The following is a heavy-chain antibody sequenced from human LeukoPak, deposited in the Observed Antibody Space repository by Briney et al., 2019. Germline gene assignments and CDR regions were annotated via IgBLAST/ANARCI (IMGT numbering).Heavy chain of an antibody. CDR3: ARARGPGGDLAFDI. D-gene: IGHD4-17*01. CDR1: GFTFSSYA. V-gene: IGHV3-66*01. Sequence: GGSLRLSCAASGFTFSSYAMSWVRQAPGKGLEWVSVIYSGGTTYYADSVKGRFSISRDNSKNTLYLQMNTLRAEDTAVYYCARARGPGGDLAFDIWGQGTMVTVSS. J-gene: IGHJ3*02. CDR2: IYSGGTT.